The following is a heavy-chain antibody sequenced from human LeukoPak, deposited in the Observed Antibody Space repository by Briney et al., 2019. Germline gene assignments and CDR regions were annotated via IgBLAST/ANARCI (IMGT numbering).Heavy chain of an antibody. Sequence: KHGGSLRLSCAASGFTFSSYSMNWVRQAPGKGLEWVSSISSSSSYIYYADSVKGRFTISRDNAKNSLYLQMNSLRAEDTAVYYCARSPIKAVAGTYSNNHAFDIWGQGTMVTVSS. CDR1: GFTFSSYS. CDR3: ARSPIKAVAGTYSNNHAFDI. J-gene: IGHJ3*02. D-gene: IGHD6-19*01. CDR2: ISSSSSYI. V-gene: IGHV3-21*01.